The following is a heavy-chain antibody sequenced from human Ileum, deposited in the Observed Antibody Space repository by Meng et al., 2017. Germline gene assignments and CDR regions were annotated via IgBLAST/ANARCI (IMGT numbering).Heavy chain of an antibody. CDR3: ARGGGRYGPDFDY. V-gene: IGHV4-34*01. CDR1: GGSFSGYY. CDR2: INHSGST. J-gene: IGHJ4*02. Sequence: VQLQPWGPGLLTPSETLSLTCAVYGGSFSGYYWSWIRQPPGKGLELIVEINHSGSTNYNPSLKSRVTISVDTSKNQFSLKLSSVTAADTAVYYCARGGGRYGPDFDYWGQGTLVTVSS. D-gene: IGHD3-16*01.